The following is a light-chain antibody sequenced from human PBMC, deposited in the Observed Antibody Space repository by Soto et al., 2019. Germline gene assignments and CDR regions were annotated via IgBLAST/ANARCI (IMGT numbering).Light chain of an antibody. CDR3: QQYDNLPPYT. V-gene: IGKV1-33*01. CDR2: DAS. CDR1: QDISNY. Sequence: DTQMTQSPSSLSASVGDRVTITCQASQDISNYSNWDQQKPGKAPKLLIYDASNLETGVPSRFSGSGSGTDFTFTISSLQPEDIATYYCQQYDNLPPYTFGQGTKLEIK. J-gene: IGKJ2*01.